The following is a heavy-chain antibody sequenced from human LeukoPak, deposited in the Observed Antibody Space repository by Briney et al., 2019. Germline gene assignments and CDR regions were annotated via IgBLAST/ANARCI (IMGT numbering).Heavy chain of an antibody. CDR3: AKFVLRFLEPGLNYYMDV. CDR2: IYSGGST. Sequence: GGSLRLSCAASGFTVSSNYMSWVRQAPGKGLEWVSVIYSGGSTYYADSVKGRFTISRDNSKNTLYLQMNSLRAEDTAVYYCAKFVLRFLEPGLNYYMDVWGKGTTVTVSS. CDR1: GFTVSSNY. J-gene: IGHJ6*03. D-gene: IGHD3-3*01. V-gene: IGHV3-53*01.